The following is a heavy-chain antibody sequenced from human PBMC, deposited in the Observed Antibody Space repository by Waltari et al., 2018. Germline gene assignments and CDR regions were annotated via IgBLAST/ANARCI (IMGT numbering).Heavy chain of an antibody. CDR2: IYYSGST. CDR1: GGSISSSSYY. J-gene: IGHJ4*02. Sequence: QLQLQESGPGLVKPSETLSLTCTVSGGSISSSSYYWGWIRQPPGKGLEWIGSIYYSGSTYYNPSLKSRVTISVDTSKNQFSLKLSSVTAADTAVYYCARELSSSWYADYWGQGTLVTVSS. D-gene: IGHD6-13*01. V-gene: IGHV4-39*07. CDR3: ARELSSSWYADY.